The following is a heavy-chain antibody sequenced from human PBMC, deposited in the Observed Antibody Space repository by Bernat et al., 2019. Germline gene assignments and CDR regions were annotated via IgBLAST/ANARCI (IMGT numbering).Heavy chain of an antibody. CDR1: GFTFSSYG. D-gene: IGHD1-26*01. Sequence: VQLVESGGGVVQPGRSLRLSCAASGFTFSSYGMHWVRQAPGKGLEWVAVISGSGGSTYYADSVKGRFTISRDNSKNTLYLQMNSLRAEDTAVYYCAKDQRGGSYDAFDYWGQGTLVTVSS. CDR3: AKDQRGGSYDAFDY. V-gene: IGHV3-23*04. CDR2: ISGSGGST. J-gene: IGHJ4*02.